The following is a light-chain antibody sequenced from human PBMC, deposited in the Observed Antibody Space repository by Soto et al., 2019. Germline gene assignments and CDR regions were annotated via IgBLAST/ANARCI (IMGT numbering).Light chain of an antibody. V-gene: IGLV1-40*01. J-gene: IGLJ3*02. CDR2: GNR. CDR1: SSNIGAGFD. CDR3: QSYDTSLSGYWV. Sequence: QPVLTQPPSVSGAPGQRVTISCAGSSSNIGAGFDVHWYQHLPGTAPKLLIYGNRNRPSGAPDRFSGSKSGASASLAITGLQPEDEAVYYCQSYDTSLSGYWVFGGGTKLTVL.